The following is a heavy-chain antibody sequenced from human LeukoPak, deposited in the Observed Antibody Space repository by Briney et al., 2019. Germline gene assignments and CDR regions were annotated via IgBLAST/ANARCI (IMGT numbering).Heavy chain of an antibody. CDR3: ARQRLDYDNDY. CDR1: GGPISSSSYY. D-gene: IGHD3-22*01. V-gene: IGHV4-39*01. J-gene: IGHJ4*02. Sequence: SEPLSLTCTVSGGPISSSSYYCGWIRQPPGKGLEWIGSIYYSGSTYYNPSLKSRVTISVDTSKNQFSLKLSSVTAADTAVYYCARQRLDYDNDYWGQGTLVTVSS. CDR2: IYYSGST.